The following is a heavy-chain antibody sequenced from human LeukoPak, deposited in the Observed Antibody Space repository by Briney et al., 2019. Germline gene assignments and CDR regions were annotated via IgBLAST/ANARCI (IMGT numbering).Heavy chain of an antibody. CDR3: ARVYYGSGSPRHFDY. Sequence: GGSLRLSCAASGFSFSDYYVSWIRQAPGKGLECASYISSRGTTIYYADSVKGRFTISRDNAKNSLYLQMSSLRAEGTAVYYCARVYYGSGSPRHFDYWGQGTLVTVSS. CDR1: GFSFSDYY. D-gene: IGHD3-10*01. J-gene: IGHJ4*02. V-gene: IGHV3-11*01. CDR2: ISSRGTTI.